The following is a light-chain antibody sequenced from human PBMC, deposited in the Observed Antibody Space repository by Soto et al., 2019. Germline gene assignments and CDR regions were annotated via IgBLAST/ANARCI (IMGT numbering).Light chain of an antibody. V-gene: IGKV1-5*03. J-gene: IGKJ4*01. CDR3: QQYGSSLT. CDR2: KAS. Sequence: DIQMTRSPSSVSGSGLGVGAVGCRASQSISSWVAWYQQKPGKGPKLLIYKASHLESGVPSRFSGSGSGTDFTLTISRLEPEDFAVYYCQQYGSSLTFGGGTKVDIK. CDR1: QSISSW.